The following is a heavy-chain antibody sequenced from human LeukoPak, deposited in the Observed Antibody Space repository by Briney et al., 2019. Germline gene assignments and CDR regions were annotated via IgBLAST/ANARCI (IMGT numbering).Heavy chain of an antibody. J-gene: IGHJ5*02. V-gene: IGHV3-74*01. Sequence: GGSLRLSCTASGFTFSSYWMHWVRQAPGKGLVWVSYIINDGSDTSYADSVKGRFTISRDNAKNTLYLQMNSLRAEDTAVYYCARDRPHNWFDPWGQGTLVTVSS. CDR1: GFTFSSYW. CDR2: IINDGSDT. CDR3: ARDRPHNWFDP. D-gene: IGHD6-6*01.